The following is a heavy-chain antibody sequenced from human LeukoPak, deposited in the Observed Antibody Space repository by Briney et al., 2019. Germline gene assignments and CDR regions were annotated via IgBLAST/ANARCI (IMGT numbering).Heavy chain of an antibody. CDR1: GFIFGDYA. J-gene: IGHJ4*02. V-gene: IGHV3-49*04. CDR2: IRSKAYGGTT. Sequence: PGRSLRLSCTASGFIFGDYAMSWVRQAPGKGLEWVGFIRSKAYGGTTEYAASVKGRFTISRDDSKSIAYLQMNSLKTEDTAVYYCTRDGIVGATTGFDYWGQGTLVTVSS. CDR3: TRDGIVGATTGFDY. D-gene: IGHD1-26*01.